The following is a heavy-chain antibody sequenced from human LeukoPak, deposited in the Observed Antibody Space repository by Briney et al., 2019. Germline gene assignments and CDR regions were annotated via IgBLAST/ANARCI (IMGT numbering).Heavy chain of an antibody. CDR2: ISYDGSNK. V-gene: IGHV3-30*18. D-gene: IGHD3-22*01. Sequence: GGCLRLSCAASGFTFSSYGMHWVRQAPGKVRGWVAVISYDGSNKYYADSVKGRFTISRDNSKNTLYLQMNSLRAEDTAVYYCAKESYYDSSGYLDYWGQGTLVTVSS. CDR1: GFTFSSYG. CDR3: AKESYYDSSGYLDY. J-gene: IGHJ4*02.